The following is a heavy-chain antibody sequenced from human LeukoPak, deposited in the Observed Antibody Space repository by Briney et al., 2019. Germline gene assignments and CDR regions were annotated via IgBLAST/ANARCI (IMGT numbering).Heavy chain of an antibody. Sequence: PSQTLSLTCTVSGGSISSGGYYWGWIRQHPGKGLEWIGYIYYSGSTYYNPSLKSRVTISVDTSKNQFSLKLSSVTAADTAVYYCARTTTVDAFDIWGQGTMVTVSS. CDR1: GGSISSGGYY. D-gene: IGHD4-17*01. CDR3: ARTTTVDAFDI. CDR2: IYYSGST. J-gene: IGHJ3*02. V-gene: IGHV4-31*03.